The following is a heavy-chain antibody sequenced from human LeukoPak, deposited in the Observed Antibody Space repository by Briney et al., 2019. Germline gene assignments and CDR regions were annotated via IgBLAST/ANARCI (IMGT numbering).Heavy chain of an antibody. CDR3: ARGPLIAAAGTW. Sequence: GGSLRLSCAASGFTFSCCAMHWVRQAPGEGPEWVAKINQDGTEKAYVDSVRGQFTISRDNAKNSLFLQMNSLRAEDTAVYYCARGPLIAAAGTWWGQGTLVTVSS. J-gene: IGHJ4*02. CDR1: GFTFSCCA. V-gene: IGHV3-7*03. CDR2: INQDGTEK. D-gene: IGHD6-13*01.